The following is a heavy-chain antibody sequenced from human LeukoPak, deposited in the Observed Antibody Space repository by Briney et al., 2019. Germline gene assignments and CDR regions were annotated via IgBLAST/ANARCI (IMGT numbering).Heavy chain of an antibody. D-gene: IGHD2-21*01. CDR3: ARGRPHLLLDS. V-gene: IGHV3-7*01. J-gene: IGHJ4*02. CDR2: IKQDGSEK. Sequence: GGSLRLSCAASGFSFSSYWMSWVRQAPGKGLEWVASIKQDGSEKYYVDSVKGRFTISRDNAKNSLSLQMNSLGAEDTAVYYCARGRPHLLLDSWGQGTLVTVSS. CDR1: GFSFSSYW.